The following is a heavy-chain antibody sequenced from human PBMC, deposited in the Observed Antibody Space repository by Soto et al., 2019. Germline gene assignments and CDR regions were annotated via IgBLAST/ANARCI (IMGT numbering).Heavy chain of an antibody. CDR1: GGSITSGGSF. V-gene: IGHV4-31*03. Sequence: LSLTCTVSGGSITSGGSFWSWIRQHPGKGPEWIAFIGYSGATSYNPSLASRVTISADTYKSQFPLNLRSVTAADTAVYYCARGGASSKWFAPWGQGTLVTVSS. J-gene: IGHJ5*02. CDR3: ARGGASSKWFAP. CDR2: IGYSGAT. D-gene: IGHD2-15*01.